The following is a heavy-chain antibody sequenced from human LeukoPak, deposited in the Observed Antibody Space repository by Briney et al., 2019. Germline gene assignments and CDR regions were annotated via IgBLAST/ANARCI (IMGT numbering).Heavy chain of an antibody. CDR1: GFTFSRSA. CDR3: ATRNYYDSRGYYYYYFDF. CDR2: ISSSGDAT. D-gene: IGHD3-22*01. J-gene: IGHJ4*02. Sequence: GGSLRLSCAASGFTFSRSAMSWVRQAPGKGLEWLSGISSSGDATSHADSVRGRFSISRDNSRNTLYLQINSLRVEDTAAYYCATRNYYDSRGYYYYYFDFWGQGTLVTVSS. V-gene: IGHV3-23*01.